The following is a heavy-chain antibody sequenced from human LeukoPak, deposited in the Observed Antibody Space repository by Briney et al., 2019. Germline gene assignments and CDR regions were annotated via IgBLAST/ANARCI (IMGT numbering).Heavy chain of an antibody. CDR3: AGLVGRYSSGLYYYYFDY. CDR1: GDSINSLDL. CDR2: MYLGGTT. J-gene: IGHJ4*02. D-gene: IGHD3-22*01. Sequence: PSETLSLTCTVSGDSINSLDLWSWVRQPPGKGLEWIGEMYLGGTTHSNPSVKSRVTISIDKSKNQFFLNLSSVTAADTAVYHCAGLVGRYSSGLYYYYFDYWGQGTLVTVSS. V-gene: IGHV4-4*02.